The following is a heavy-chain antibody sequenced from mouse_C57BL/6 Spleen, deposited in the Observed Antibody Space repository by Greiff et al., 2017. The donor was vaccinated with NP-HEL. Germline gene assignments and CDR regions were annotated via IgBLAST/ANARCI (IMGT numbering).Heavy chain of an antibody. D-gene: IGHD3-2*02. V-gene: IGHV1-59*01. J-gene: IGHJ3*01. CDR2: IDPSDSYT. Sequence: VQLQQPGAELVRPGTSVKLSCKASGYTFTSYWMHWVKQRPGQGLEWIGVIDPSDSYTNYNQKFKGKATLTVDTSSSTAYMQLSSLTSEDAAVYYCARAWTAQAPFAYWGQGTLVTVSA. CDR1: GYTFTSYW. CDR3: ARAWTAQAPFAY.